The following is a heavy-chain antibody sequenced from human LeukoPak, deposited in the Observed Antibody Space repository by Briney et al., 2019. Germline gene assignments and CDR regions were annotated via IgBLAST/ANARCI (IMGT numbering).Heavy chain of an antibody. D-gene: IGHD3-10*01. CDR1: GFIFSIYW. CDR2: IKSDGSEE. V-gene: IGHV3-7*01. Sequence: PGGSLRLSCATSGFIFSIYWMCWVPHAPGKGLEWVANIKSDGSEEYYGDSVKGRFTISRDNAKNSLYLQMNSLRVEDTAVYYCARGDLWLGHWGQGSLVTVSS. J-gene: IGHJ4*02. CDR3: ARGDLWLGH.